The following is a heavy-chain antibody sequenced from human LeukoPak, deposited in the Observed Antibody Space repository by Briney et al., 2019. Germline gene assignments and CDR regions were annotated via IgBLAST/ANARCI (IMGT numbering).Heavy chain of an antibody. Sequence: SETLSLTCTVSGASISSSAYYWGWIRQPPGKGLEWIGSIGGSNYYRGSTYYNPSLKSRVTIHVDTSKDQFSLKLSSVTAADTAVYHCARLETSVTEHNWFDPWGQGTLVTVSS. CDR2: IGGSNYYRGST. V-gene: IGHV4-39*01. D-gene: IGHD2-21*02. CDR3: ARLETSVTEHNWFDP. J-gene: IGHJ5*02. CDR1: GASISSSAYY.